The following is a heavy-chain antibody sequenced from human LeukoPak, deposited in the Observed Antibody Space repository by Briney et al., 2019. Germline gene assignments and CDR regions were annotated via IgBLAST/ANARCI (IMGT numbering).Heavy chain of an antibody. CDR2: IYHSGST. J-gene: IGHJ6*03. CDR1: GYSISSGYY. D-gene: IGHD3-10*01. V-gene: IGHV4-38-2*02. Sequence: PSETLSLTCTVSGYSISSGYYWDWIRQPPGKGLEWIGAIYHSGSTYYNPSLRSRVTISVDTSKNQFSLKLTSLTAADTAVYYCARDRGFMVRGSRRGYDDYYYYMDVWGKGTTVTISS. CDR3: ARDRGFMVRGSRRGYDDYYYYMDV.